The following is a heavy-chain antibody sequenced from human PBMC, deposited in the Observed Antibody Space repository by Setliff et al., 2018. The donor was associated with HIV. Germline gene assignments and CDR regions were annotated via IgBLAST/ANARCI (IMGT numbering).Heavy chain of an antibody. D-gene: IGHD3-16*01. J-gene: IGHJ6*03. CDR2: IYYSGST. CDR3: ARDVPWGDYYYYMDV. V-gene: IGHV4-39*07. CDR1: GGSISSSSYY. Sequence: PSETLSLTCTVPGGSISSSSYYWGWIRQPPGKGLEWIGSIYYSGSTYYNPSLKSRVTISVDTSNNQFSLKLSSVTAADTAVYYCARDVPWGDYYYYMDVWGKGTTVT.